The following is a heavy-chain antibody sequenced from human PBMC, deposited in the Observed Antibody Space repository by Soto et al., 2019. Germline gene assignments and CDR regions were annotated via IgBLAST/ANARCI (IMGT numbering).Heavy chain of an antibody. J-gene: IGHJ4*02. CDR1: NMTFTYAW. CDR3: TTDDTSGYYFQY. V-gene: IGHV3-15*01. CDR2: IKATAYGGTT. Sequence: GGSLRLSCVVYNMTFTYAWMSWVRQAPGKGLEWVGRIKATAYGGTTDYAAPVKGRFTISRDDSKNTLYLEMKSLRTEDTATYFCTTDDTSGYYFQYWGLGTLVTVSS. D-gene: IGHD3-22*01.